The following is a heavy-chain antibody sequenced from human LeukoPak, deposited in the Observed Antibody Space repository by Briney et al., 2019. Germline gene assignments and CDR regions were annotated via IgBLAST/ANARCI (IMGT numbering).Heavy chain of an antibody. CDR2: IYYSGST. D-gene: IGHD1-26*01. CDR3: AREYSGSYNY. J-gene: IGHJ4*02. Sequence: KPSETLSLTSTVSGGSISSYYWSWIRQPPGKGLEWIGYIYYSGSTNYNPSLKSRVTISVDTSRNQFSLKLSSVTAADTAVYYCAREYSGSYNYWGQGTLVTVSS. V-gene: IGHV4-59*01. CDR1: GGSISSYY.